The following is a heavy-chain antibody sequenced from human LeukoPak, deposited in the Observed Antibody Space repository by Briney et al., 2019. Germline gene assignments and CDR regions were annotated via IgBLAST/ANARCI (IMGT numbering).Heavy chain of an antibody. CDR3: AKSGSWYGYYYGMDV. V-gene: IGHV3-23*01. CDR1: GFTFSSYA. J-gene: IGHJ6*02. Sequence: GSLRLSCAASGFTFSSYAMSWVRQAPGKGLEWVSAISGSGGSTYYADSVKGRFTISRDNSKNTLYLQMNSLRAEDTAVYYCAKSGSWYGYYYGMDVWGQGTTVTVSS. D-gene: IGHD6-13*01. CDR2: ISGSGGST.